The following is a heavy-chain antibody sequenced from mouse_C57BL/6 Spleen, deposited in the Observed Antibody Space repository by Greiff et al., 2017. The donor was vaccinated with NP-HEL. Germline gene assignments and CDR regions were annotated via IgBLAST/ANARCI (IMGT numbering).Heavy chain of an antibody. CDR1: GYSFTGYY. Sequence: EVQLQQSGPELVKPGASVKISCKASGYSFTGYYMNWVKQSPEKSLEWIGEINPSTGGTTYNKKFKAKATLTVDKSSSTAYMQLKSLTSEDSAVYYCARWGYPYAMDYWGQGTSVTVSS. D-gene: IGHD2-14*01. CDR2: INPSTGGT. J-gene: IGHJ4*01. V-gene: IGHV1-42*01. CDR3: ARWGYPYAMDY.